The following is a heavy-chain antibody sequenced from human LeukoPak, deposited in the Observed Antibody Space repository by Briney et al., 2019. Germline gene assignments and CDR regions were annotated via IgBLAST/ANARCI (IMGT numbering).Heavy chain of an antibody. CDR3: ARADYGSGSTNDY. CDR2: INPNSGGT. D-gene: IGHD3-10*01. J-gene: IGHJ4*02. Sequence: ASVKVSCKASGYTFTGYYMHWVRQAPGQGLEWMGWINPNSGGTNYAQKFQGRVTMTRDTSISTAYMELSRLRSDDTAVDYCARADYGSGSTNDYWGQGTLVTVSS. V-gene: IGHV1-2*02. CDR1: GYTFTGYY.